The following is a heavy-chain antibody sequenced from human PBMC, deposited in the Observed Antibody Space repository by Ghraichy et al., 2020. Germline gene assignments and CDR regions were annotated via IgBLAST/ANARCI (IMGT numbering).Heavy chain of an antibody. J-gene: IGHJ4*02. V-gene: IGHV4-59*01. Sequence: SETLSLTCTVSGGSISSYYWSWIRQPPGKGLEWIGYIYYSWSTNYNPSLKSRVTISVDTSKNQFSLKLSSVTAADTAVYYCAREITIFGVVSHHFDYWGQGTLVTVSS. CDR1: GGSISSYY. CDR3: AREITIFGVVSHHFDY. CDR2: IYYSWST. D-gene: IGHD3-3*01.